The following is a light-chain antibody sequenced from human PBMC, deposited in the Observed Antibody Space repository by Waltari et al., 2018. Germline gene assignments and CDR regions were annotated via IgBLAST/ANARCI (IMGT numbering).Light chain of an antibody. Sequence: IQLTQSPSSLSASVGDRVTITCRASQGIASYLAWYQQKPGEAPKLLIHAASTLQSGVPSRFSGSGFGTDFTLTISSLQPEDFATYYCQQLSTYPQTFGQGTKLEIK. CDR1: QGIASY. CDR2: AAS. V-gene: IGKV1-9*01. CDR3: QQLSTYPQT. J-gene: IGKJ2*01.